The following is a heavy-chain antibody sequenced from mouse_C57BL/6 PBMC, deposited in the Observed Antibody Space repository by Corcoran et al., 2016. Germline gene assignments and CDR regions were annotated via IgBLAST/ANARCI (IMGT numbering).Heavy chain of an antibody. J-gene: IGHJ4*01. CDR3: TRGEITTVVAHYAMDY. D-gene: IGHD1-1*01. CDR2: IYPGDGDT. V-gene: IGHV1-80*01. Sequence: QVQLQQSGAELVKPGASVKISCKASGYAFSSYWMNWVKQRPGKGLEWIGQIYPGDGDTNYNGKFKGKATLTADKSSSTAYMQLSSLTSEDSAVYFCTRGEITTVVAHYAMDYWGQGTSVTVSS. CDR1: GYAFSSYW.